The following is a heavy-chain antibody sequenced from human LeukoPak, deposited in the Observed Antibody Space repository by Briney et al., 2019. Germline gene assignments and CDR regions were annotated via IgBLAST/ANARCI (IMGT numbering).Heavy chain of an antibody. CDR3: ARRGSGWPFDY. CDR1: GGSISSYY. V-gene: IGHV4-59*08. Sequence: SETLSLTCTVSGGSISSYYWSWIRQPPGKGLEWIGYISYSGSTNYNPSLKSRVTISVDTSKNQFSLKLSSVTAADAAVYYCARRGSGWPFDYWGQGTLVTVSS. D-gene: IGHD6-19*01. CDR2: ISYSGST. J-gene: IGHJ4*02.